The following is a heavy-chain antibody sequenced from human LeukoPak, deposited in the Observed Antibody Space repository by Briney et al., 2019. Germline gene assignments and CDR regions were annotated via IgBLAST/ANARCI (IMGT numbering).Heavy chain of an antibody. D-gene: IGHD6-13*01. CDR1: GFTFSSSL. J-gene: IGHJ4*02. CDR3: AKESSTWRQADTLFDY. CDR2: LNSDGSRT. V-gene: IGHV3-74*01. Sequence: GGSLRLSCAAYGFTFSSSLMYWDRQAPGEGLVWVSRLNSDGSRTNYAESVKGRFIISRDNAKNTLYLQMNSLRIEDTAVYYCAKESSTWRQADTLFDYWGQGFLVTVSS.